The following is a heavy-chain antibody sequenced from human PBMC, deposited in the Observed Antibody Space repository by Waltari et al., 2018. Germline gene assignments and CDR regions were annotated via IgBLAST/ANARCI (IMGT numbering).Heavy chain of an antibody. V-gene: IGHV2-26*01. Sequence: QVTLKESGPVLVKPTATLTLTCTVSGFPPSDARMGVMWIRQTPGKALEWLAHIFSDDERSYKTSLKGRVTISKYTSKSQVVLTMTNTDPADTGTYYCARIRVYDSSGYYLYLFDYWGQGTLVTVSS. D-gene: IGHD3-22*01. J-gene: IGHJ4*02. CDR1: GFPPSDARMG. CDR2: IFSDDER. CDR3: ARIRVYDSSGYYLYLFDY.